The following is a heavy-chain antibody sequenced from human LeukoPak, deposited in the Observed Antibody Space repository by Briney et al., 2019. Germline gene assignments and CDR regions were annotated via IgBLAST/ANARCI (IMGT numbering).Heavy chain of an antibody. CDR1: GYTFTSYG. V-gene: IGHV1-18*01. D-gene: IGHD3-16*01. CDR3: ARAWGSIKVITDY. J-gene: IGHJ4*02. CDR2: ISSNSDNT. Sequence: ASVKVSCKATGYTFTSYGISWVRQAPGQGLEWVGWISSNSDNTNYAQKFQGRVTMTTDTSTSTAYMELRSLRSDDTAVYYCARAWGSIKVITDYWGQGTLVTVSS.